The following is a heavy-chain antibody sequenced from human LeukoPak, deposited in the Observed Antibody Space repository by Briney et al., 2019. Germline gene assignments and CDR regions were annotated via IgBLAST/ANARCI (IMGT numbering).Heavy chain of an antibody. CDR1: GFTFTGYY. CDR2: INPNSGGT. Sequence: ASVKVSCKASGFTFTGYYMHWVRQAPGQGLEWMGWINPNSGGTNYAQKFQGRVTMTRDTSISTAYMELSRLRSGDTAVYYCARVIGFGELSLGYWGQGTLVTVSS. CDR3: ARVIGFGELSLGY. J-gene: IGHJ4*02. V-gene: IGHV1-2*02. D-gene: IGHD3-10*01.